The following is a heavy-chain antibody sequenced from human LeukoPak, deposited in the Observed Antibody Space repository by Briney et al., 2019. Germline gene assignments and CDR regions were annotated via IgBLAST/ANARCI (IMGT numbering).Heavy chain of an antibody. Sequence: GGSLRLSCAASGFTFSSYSMNWVRQAPGKGLEWVSSISSSSSYIYYADSVKGRFTISRDNAKNSLYLQMNSLRAEDTAVYYCARGRWLQLDFDYWGQGTLVTVSS. D-gene: IGHD5-24*01. V-gene: IGHV3-21*01. J-gene: IGHJ4*02. CDR2: ISSSSSYI. CDR1: GFTFSSYS. CDR3: ARGRWLQLDFDY.